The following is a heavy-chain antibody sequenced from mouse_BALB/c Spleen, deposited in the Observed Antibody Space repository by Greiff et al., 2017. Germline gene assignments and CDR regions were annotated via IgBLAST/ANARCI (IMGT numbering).Heavy chain of an antibody. J-gene: IGHJ1*01. Sequence: EVKLVESGGGLVKPGGSLKLSCAASGFTFSDYYMYWVRQTPEKRLEWVATISDGGSYTYYPDSVKGRFTISRDNAKNNLYLQMSSLKSEDTAMYYCAREGYYGSSRYFDVWGAGTTVTVSS. CDR3: AREGYYGSSRYFDV. CDR2: ISDGGSYT. D-gene: IGHD1-1*01. V-gene: IGHV5-4*02. CDR1: GFTFSDYY.